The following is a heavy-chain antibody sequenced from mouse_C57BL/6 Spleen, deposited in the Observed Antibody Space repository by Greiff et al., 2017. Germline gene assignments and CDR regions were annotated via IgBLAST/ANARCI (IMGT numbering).Heavy chain of an antibody. CDR2: INPNNGGT. J-gene: IGHJ4*01. D-gene: IGHD1-1*01. CDR1: GYTFTDYY. Sequence: VQLQQSGPELVKPGASVKISCKASGYTFTDYYMNWVKQSHGKSLEWIGDINPNNGGTSYNQKFKGKATLTVDKSSSTAYMELRSLTSEDSAVYYCARWDYGSPYAMDYWGQGTSVTVSS. CDR3: ARWDYGSPYAMDY. V-gene: IGHV1-26*01.